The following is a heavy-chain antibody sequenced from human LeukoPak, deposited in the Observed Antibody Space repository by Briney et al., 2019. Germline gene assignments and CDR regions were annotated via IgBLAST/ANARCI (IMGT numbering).Heavy chain of an antibody. J-gene: IGHJ4*02. CDR2: ISSSSSTI. CDR1: GFTFSSYS. Sequence: GGSLRLSCAASGFTFSSYSMDWVRQAPGKGLEWVSYISSSSSTIYYADSVKGRFTISGDNAKNSLYLQMNSLRVEDTAVYYCARGVEMVTINYFDYWGRGTLVTVSS. V-gene: IGHV3-48*01. D-gene: IGHD5-24*01. CDR3: ARGVEMVTINYFDY.